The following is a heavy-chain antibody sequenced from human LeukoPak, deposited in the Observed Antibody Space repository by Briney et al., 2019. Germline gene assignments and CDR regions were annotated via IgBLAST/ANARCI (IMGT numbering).Heavy chain of an antibody. V-gene: IGHV1-69*06. Sequence: ASVKVSCKASGGTFSSYAISWVRQAPGQGLEWMGGIIPIFGTANYAQKFQGRVTITADKSTSTAYMELSSLRSEDTAVYYCARDLSYYDSSGYRDPQPFDPWGQGTLVTVSS. CDR2: IIPIFGTA. D-gene: IGHD3-22*01. CDR3: ARDLSYYDSSGYRDPQPFDP. CDR1: GGTFSSYA. J-gene: IGHJ5*02.